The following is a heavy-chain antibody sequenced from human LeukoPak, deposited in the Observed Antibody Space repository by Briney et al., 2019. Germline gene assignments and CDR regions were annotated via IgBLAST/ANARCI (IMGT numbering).Heavy chain of an antibody. CDR1: GGSFSGYY. CDR3: ARGGYYYDSSAYLCYFDY. Sequence: PSETLSLTCAVYGGSFSGYYWSWIRQPPGKGLEWIGEITHSGSTNYNPSLKSRVTISVDTSKNQFSLKLSSVTAADTAVYYCARGGYYYDSSAYLCYFDYWGQGTLVTVSS. D-gene: IGHD3-22*01. V-gene: IGHV4-34*01. J-gene: IGHJ4*02. CDR2: ITHSGST.